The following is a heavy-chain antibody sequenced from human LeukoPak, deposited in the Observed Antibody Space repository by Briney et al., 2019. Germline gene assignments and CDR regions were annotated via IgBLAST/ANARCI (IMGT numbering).Heavy chain of an antibody. V-gene: IGHV3-23*01. Sequence: GGSLRLSCAASGFTFSSYSMNWVRQAPGKGLEWVSFIYSGGNTHYSDSVKGRATISRDNSKNTLYLQMNSLRAEDTAVYYCAKDGEYGDYADWGQGTLVTVSS. J-gene: IGHJ4*02. CDR3: AKDGEYGDYAD. CDR1: GFTFSSYS. CDR2: IYSGGNT. D-gene: IGHD4-17*01.